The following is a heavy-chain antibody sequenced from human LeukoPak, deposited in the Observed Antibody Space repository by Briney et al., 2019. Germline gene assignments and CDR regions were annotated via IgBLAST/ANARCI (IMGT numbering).Heavy chain of an antibody. Sequence: GGSLRLSCAASGFTFGTYAVSWVRQAPGKGLHWVSGITGSGGNTYYADSVKGRFTISRDNSRNTLSLQMNSLRAEDTAVYYCAVREADYWGQGILVTVSS. V-gene: IGHV3-23*01. CDR3: AVREADY. D-gene: IGHD1-26*01. CDR1: GFTFGTYA. CDR2: ITGSGGNT. J-gene: IGHJ4*02.